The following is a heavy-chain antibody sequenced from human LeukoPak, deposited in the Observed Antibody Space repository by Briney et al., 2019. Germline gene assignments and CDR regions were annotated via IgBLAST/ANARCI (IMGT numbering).Heavy chain of an antibody. Sequence: PSETLSLTCTVSGGSISSYYWGWIRQPPGKGLEWIGSIYYSGSTYYNPSLKSRVTISVDTSKNQFSLKLSSVTAADTAVYYCGVDGYNYYYYYMDVWGKGTTVTVSS. J-gene: IGHJ6*03. D-gene: IGHD5-24*01. CDR1: GGSISSYY. V-gene: IGHV4-39*07. CDR3: GVDGYNYYYYYMDV. CDR2: IYYSGST.